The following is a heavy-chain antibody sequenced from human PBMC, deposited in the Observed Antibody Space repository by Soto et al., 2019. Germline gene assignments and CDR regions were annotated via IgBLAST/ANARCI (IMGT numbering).Heavy chain of an antibody. CDR1: GFTFSSYS. D-gene: IGHD4-17*01. V-gene: IGHV3-48*01. Sequence: GGSLRLSCAASGFTFSSYSINWVRQAPGKGLEWVSYISSSSSTTYYADSVKGRFTISRDNAKNSLYLQMNSLRAEDTAVYYCARDDYGDYDFDYWGQGTLVTVSS. J-gene: IGHJ4*02. CDR3: ARDDYGDYDFDY. CDR2: ISSSSSTT.